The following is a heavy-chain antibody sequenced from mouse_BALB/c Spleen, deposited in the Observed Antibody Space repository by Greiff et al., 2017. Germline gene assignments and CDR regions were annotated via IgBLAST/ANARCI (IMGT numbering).Heavy chain of an antibody. D-gene: IGHD2-4*01. Sequence: EVQLVESGGGLVKPGGSLKLSCAASGFTFSSYAMSWVRQTPEKRLEWVASISSGGSTYYPDSVKGRFTISRDNARNILYLQMSSLRSEDTAMYYCAREGYDYDDGYWYFDVWGAGTTVTVSS. CDR2: ISSGGST. J-gene: IGHJ1*01. CDR3: AREGYDYDDGYWYFDV. CDR1: GFTFSSYA. V-gene: IGHV5-6-5*01.